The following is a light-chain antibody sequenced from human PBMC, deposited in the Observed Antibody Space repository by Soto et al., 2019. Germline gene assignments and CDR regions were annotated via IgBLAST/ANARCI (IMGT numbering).Light chain of an antibody. CDR3: QQYGSLPWT. V-gene: IGKV3-20*01. CDR2: GAS. CDR1: QSVSSNY. Sequence: EIVLTQSPGTLSLSPGEKATLSCRASQSVSSNYLAWYQQKPGQAPRPLIYGASSRAIGIPDRFSGSGSGTDFTLTISRLEPEDFAAYYCQQYGSLPWTFGKGTKV. J-gene: IGKJ1*01.